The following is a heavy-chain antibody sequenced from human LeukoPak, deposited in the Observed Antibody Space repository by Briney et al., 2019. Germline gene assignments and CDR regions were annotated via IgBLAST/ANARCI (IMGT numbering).Heavy chain of an antibody. V-gene: IGHV3-23*01. CDR2: ISGSGTDT. CDR1: GFAFSNYA. CDR3: TKGKDGYYYHGVDV. D-gene: IGHD5-24*01. J-gene: IGHJ6*02. Sequence: GGSLRLSCAASGFAFSNYAMSWVRQAPDKGLEWVSVISGSGTDTCYADSVKGRFTVSRDNSKSILYLQLNSLRADDTATYYCTKGKDGYYYHGVDVWGQGTTVTVSS.